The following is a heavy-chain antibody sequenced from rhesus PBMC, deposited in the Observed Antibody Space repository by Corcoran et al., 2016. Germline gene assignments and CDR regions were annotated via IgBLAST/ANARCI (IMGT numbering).Heavy chain of an antibody. CDR3: ARDSQSGSFDS. CDR1: GGSISGGYG. Sequence: QVQLQESGPGVVKPSETLSLTCAVSGGSISGGYGWSWIRQPPGKGLEWIGYIYGRSGSTNYNPSLKNRVTISKDASKNQFSLKLSSVTAADTAVYYCARDSQSGSFDSWGQGVLVTVSS. CDR2: IYGRSGST. D-gene: IGHD6-25*01. J-gene: IGHJ4*01. V-gene: IGHV4-76*01.